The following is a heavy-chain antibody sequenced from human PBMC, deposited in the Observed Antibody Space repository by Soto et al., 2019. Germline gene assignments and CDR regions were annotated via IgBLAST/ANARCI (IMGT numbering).Heavy chain of an antibody. D-gene: IGHD6-19*01. J-gene: IGHJ4*02. CDR1: RDSVSSNSVS. V-gene: IGHV6-1*01. CDR3: VRYTGWFNFDY. CDR2: TYYRSTWFS. Sequence: SQTLSLTFALSRDSVSSNSVSLSWIRQSPSRGLEWLGRTYYRSTWFSDYGVSVRSRIIINADACKNQFSLQLSSVTPDDTAMYYCVRYTGWFNFDYWGPGILVTVSS.